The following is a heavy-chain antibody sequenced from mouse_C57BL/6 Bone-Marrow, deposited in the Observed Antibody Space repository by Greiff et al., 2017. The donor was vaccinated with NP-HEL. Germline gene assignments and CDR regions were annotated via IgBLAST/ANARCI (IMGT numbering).Heavy chain of an antibody. Sequence: QVQLQQPGAELVKPGASVKMSCKASGYTFTSYWITWVKQRPGQGLEWIGDIYPGSGSTNYNEKFKSKATLTVDTSSSTAYIQLSSLTSEDSAVYYCARDPSYYYGSSSVYFDYWGQGTTLTVSS. CDR2: IYPGSGST. CDR1: GYTFTSYW. J-gene: IGHJ2*01. V-gene: IGHV1-55*01. CDR3: ARDPSYYYGSSSVYFDY. D-gene: IGHD1-1*01.